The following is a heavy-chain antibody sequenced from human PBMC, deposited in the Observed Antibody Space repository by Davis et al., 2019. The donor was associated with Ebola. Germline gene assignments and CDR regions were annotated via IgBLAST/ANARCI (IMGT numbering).Heavy chain of an antibody. J-gene: IGHJ3*02. CDR2: IHDSGST. CDR3: ASENWNAVDAFDI. Sequence: MPSETLSLTCTVSGGSISGDYWSWIRQPPGKGLEWIGYIHDSGSTNYNPSLKSRLTISVDTSKNQFSLKLSSVIAADTAVYYCASENWNAVDAFDIWGQGTMVTVSS. D-gene: IGHD1-1*01. CDR1: GGSISGDY. V-gene: IGHV4-59*01.